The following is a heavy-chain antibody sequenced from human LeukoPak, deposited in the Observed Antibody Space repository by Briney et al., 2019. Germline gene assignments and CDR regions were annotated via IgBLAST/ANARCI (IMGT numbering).Heavy chain of an antibody. D-gene: IGHD2-21*02. CDR2: IYYSGST. Sequence: PSETLSLTCIVSGGSISSSSYYWGWIRQPPGKGLEWIGSIYYSGSTYYNPSLKSRVTISVDTSKNQFSLKLSSVTAADTAVYYCARYGGAAYCGGDCYFVAFDIWGQGTMVTVSS. CDR1: GGSISSSSYY. CDR3: ARYGGAAYCGGDCYFVAFDI. J-gene: IGHJ3*02. V-gene: IGHV4-39*01.